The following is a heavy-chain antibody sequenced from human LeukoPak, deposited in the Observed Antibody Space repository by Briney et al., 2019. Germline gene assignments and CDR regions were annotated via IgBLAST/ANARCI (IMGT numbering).Heavy chain of an antibody. CDR1: GGSISSYY. Sequence: SETLSLTCTVSGGSISSYYWSWIRQPAGKGLEWIGRIYTSGSTNYNPSLKSRVTMSVDTSKNQFSLKLSSVTAADTAVYYCASHEYSSSLDMGYYFDYWGQGTLVTVSS. V-gene: IGHV4-4*07. CDR2: IYTSGST. CDR3: ASHEYSSSLDMGYYFDY. D-gene: IGHD6-6*01. J-gene: IGHJ4*02.